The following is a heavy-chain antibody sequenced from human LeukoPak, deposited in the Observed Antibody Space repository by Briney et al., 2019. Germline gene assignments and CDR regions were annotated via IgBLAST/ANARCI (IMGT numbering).Heavy chain of an antibody. CDR2: ISFDGTNK. Sequence: GGSLRLSGTASEVIFSNYAMHWFRRPQGRGLEWVAVISFDGTNKYYGDSVEGRFSVSRDNSKNTLYLQMNSLRPDDTAMYYCATDYGDYEPIDYWGQGTLVTVSS. J-gene: IGHJ4*02. CDR3: ATDYGDYEPIDY. CDR1: EVIFSNYA. D-gene: IGHD4-17*01. V-gene: IGHV3-30*04.